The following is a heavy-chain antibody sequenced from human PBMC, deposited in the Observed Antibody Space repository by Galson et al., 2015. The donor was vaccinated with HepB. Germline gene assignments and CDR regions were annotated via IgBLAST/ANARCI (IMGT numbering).Heavy chain of an antibody. V-gene: IGHV1-46*01. J-gene: IGHJ6*02. CDR3: AREVVPAAYYGMDA. Sequence: SVKVSCKASGYTFTNYYMHWVRQAPGQGLEWMGIINPNSGSTSYAQKFQGRVTMTRDTSTSTLYMELSSLRSEDTAVYYCAREVVPAAYYGMDAWGQGTTVTVSS. CDR2: INPNSGST. D-gene: IGHD2-2*01. CDR1: GYTFTNYY.